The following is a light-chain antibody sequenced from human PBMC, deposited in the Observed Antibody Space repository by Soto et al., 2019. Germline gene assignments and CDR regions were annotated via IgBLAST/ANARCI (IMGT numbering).Light chain of an antibody. CDR2: EVT. CDR1: NSDVGGYEY. J-gene: IGLJ1*01. Sequence: QSALTQPPGPSFSPGQSVTISCSGSNSDVGGYEYVSLYQQHPGKAPKRLIYEVTKRPSGVPDRFSGSKSGNTASLTVSGLQTEDEADYYCSSYAGTSILSVFGGGTKVTVL. V-gene: IGLV2-8*01. CDR3: SSYAGTSILSV.